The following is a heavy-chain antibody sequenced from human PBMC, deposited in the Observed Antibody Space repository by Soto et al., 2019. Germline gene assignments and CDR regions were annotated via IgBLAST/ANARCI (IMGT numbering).Heavy chain of an antibody. D-gene: IGHD3-10*01. J-gene: IGHJ4*02. Sequence: QVQLQESGPGLVKPSETLSLTCTVSGGSISSYYWTWIRQPPGKGLEWIGFIYNSGSTHYNPSLRRRVTIPVDPSKNQFSLKLGSVAAADTAVYYCASMGYHYGSGSYPLDYWGQGTLVTVSS. CDR3: ASMGYHYGSGSYPLDY. CDR1: GGSISSYY. V-gene: IGHV4-59*08. CDR2: IYNSGST.